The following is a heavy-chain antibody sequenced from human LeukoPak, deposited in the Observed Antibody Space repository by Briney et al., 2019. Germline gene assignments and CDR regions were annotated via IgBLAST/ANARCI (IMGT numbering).Heavy chain of an antibody. CDR2: ISGSGTI. Sequence: SETLSLTCTVSGGSINSYWSWIRPPAGKGLEWIGRISGSGTITYNPALQSRLSISIDTSKNQFSLKLMSVTAADTAVYYCARDSGTTGEVKFDPWGQGTLVTVSS. D-gene: IGHD3-10*01. J-gene: IGHJ5*02. CDR1: GGSINSY. V-gene: IGHV4-4*07. CDR3: ARDSGTTGEVKFDP.